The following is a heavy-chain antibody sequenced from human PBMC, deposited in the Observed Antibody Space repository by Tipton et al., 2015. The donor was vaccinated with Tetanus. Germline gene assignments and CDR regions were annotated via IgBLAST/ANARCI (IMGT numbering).Heavy chain of an antibody. CDR2: IPPSGGT. D-gene: IGHD3-3*01. J-gene: IGHJ4*01. CDR1: GGTLRRDDYQ. CDR3: VRANYEFPKKVPFVC. Sequence: TLSLTCSVSGGTLRRDDYQCNWIRQPPGKRIERLTYIPPSGGTNSNYDLKKRITISQDNSKNQFSLRLTSVTAADTAVYYCVRANYEFPKKVPFVCWGPRSLVIVSS. V-gene: IGHV4-61*08.